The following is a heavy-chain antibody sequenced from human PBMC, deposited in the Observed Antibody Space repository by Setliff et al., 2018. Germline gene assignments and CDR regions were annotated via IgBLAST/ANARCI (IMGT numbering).Heavy chain of an antibody. CDR2: IHHSGST. CDR3: ARDNIGPDALDI. V-gene: IGHV4-59*11. Sequence: SETLSLTCTVSGVSITSHYWSWIRQPPGRALEWVGYIHHSGSTNYNPSLKSRVTLSMDTSRNHFSLNLTSLTAADTALYYCARDNIGPDALDIWGQGTMVTVS. J-gene: IGHJ3*02. CDR1: GVSITSHY.